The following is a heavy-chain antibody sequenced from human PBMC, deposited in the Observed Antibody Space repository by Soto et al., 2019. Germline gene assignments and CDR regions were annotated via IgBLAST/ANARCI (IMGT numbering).Heavy chain of an antibody. J-gene: IGHJ4*02. D-gene: IGHD4-17*01. V-gene: IGHV4-39*01. Sequence: SDTLYLTGTVTGDSISRSHNFWGWILQPPGKGLELMGSIFYSGTTYNTPSLNSRVTLSVDTYKNQCSLKLNSVTAADTAVYYCARYYGDYKNYFDYWGQGTLVTVSS. CDR1: GDSISRSHNF. CDR2: IFYSGTT. CDR3: ARYYGDYKNYFDY.